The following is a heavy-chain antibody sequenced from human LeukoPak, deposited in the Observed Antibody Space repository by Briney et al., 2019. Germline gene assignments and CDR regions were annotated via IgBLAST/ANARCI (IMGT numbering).Heavy chain of an antibody. Sequence: SETLSLTCAVSGASLSGYYWSWIRQSLGKGLEWIGEINHGGFTNYNPSLKSRVTISVDTSRNQIALRLSSLTAADTAVYFCARSHLWPSGTFDIWGQGTVVAVSS. J-gene: IGHJ3*02. CDR3: ARSHLWPSGTFDI. V-gene: IGHV4-34*01. D-gene: IGHD5-18*01. CDR2: INHGGFT. CDR1: GASLSGYY.